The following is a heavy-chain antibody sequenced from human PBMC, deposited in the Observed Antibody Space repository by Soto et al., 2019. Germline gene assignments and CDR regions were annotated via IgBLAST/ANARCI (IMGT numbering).Heavy chain of an antibody. V-gene: IGHV3-74*01. CDR2: INSDGSST. CDR1: GFIFDDYA. D-gene: IGHD7-27*01. Sequence: PGGSLRLSCAASGFIFDDYAMHWVRQAPGKGLVWVSRINSDGSSTSYADSVKGRFTISRDNAKNTLYLQMNSLRAEDTAVYYCARETNWGPDYWGQGTLVTVSS. CDR3: ARETNWGPDY. J-gene: IGHJ4*02.